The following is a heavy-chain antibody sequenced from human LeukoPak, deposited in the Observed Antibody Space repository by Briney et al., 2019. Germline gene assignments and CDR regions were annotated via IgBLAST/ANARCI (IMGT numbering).Heavy chain of an antibody. J-gene: IGHJ6*03. CDR1: GFTFSSYG. CDR2: IRYDGSNK. CDR3: AKVAAPRYYYMDV. V-gene: IGHV3-30*02. Sequence: GGSLRLSCAASGFTFSSYGMHWVRQAPGKGLEWVAFIRYDGSNKYYADSVKGRFTISRDNSKNTLYLQMNSLRAEDTAVYYCAKVAAPRYYYMDVWGKGTTVTISS. D-gene: IGHD6-25*01.